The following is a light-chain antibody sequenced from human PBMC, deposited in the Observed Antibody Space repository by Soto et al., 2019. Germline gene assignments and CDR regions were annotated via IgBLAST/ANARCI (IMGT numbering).Light chain of an antibody. Sequence: IVMTQSPGTLSVSPGVRATLSCRASQSVSSNLAWYQQKPGQAPRLLIYGASTRATGIPARFSGSGSGTEFTLTISSLQSEDFAVYYCQQYNSWPLTFGGGTKVDIK. CDR2: GAS. V-gene: IGKV3-15*01. CDR1: QSVSSN. J-gene: IGKJ4*01. CDR3: QQYNSWPLT.